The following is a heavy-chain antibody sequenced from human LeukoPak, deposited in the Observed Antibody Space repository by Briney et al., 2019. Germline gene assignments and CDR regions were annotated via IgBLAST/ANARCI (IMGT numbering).Heavy chain of an antibody. CDR2: ISSSSSTI. Sequence: GGSLRLSCAASGFTFSSSSMNWVRQAPGKGLEWVSYISSSSSTISYADSVKGRFTISRDNAKNSLYLQMNSLRAEDTAVYYCARDSSNWGLLDYWGQGTLVTVSS. CDR1: GFTFSSSS. V-gene: IGHV3-48*04. J-gene: IGHJ4*02. CDR3: ARDSSNWGLLDY. D-gene: IGHD7-27*01.